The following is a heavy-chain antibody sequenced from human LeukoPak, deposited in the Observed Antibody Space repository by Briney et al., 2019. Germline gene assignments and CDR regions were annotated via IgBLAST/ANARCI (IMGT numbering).Heavy chain of an antibody. J-gene: IGHJ4*02. D-gene: IGHD3-16*02. V-gene: IGHV4-34*01. CDR2: INHSGST. CDR1: GGSFSGYY. Sequence: SETLSLTCAVYGGSFSGYYWSWIRQPPGKGLEWIGEINHSGSTNYNPSLKSRVTISVDTSKNQFSLKLSSVTAADTAVYYCARDGGGGLRLGELSLFDYWGQGTLVTVSS. CDR3: ARDGGGGLRLGELSLFDY.